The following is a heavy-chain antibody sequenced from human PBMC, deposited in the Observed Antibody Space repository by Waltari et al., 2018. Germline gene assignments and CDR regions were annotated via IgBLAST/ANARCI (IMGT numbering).Heavy chain of an antibody. CDR1: GGSISSYY. J-gene: IGHJ6*02. CDR3: AREGDRGRFLEWLPMDV. CDR2: IYYSGST. Sequence: QVQLQESGPGLVKPSETLSLTCTVSGGSISSYYWSWIRQPPGKGLEWIGYIYYSGSTNYNPSLKSRVTISVDTSKNQFSLKLSSVTAADTAVYYCAREGDRGRFLEWLPMDVWGQGTTVTVSS. D-gene: IGHD3-3*01. V-gene: IGHV4-59*01.